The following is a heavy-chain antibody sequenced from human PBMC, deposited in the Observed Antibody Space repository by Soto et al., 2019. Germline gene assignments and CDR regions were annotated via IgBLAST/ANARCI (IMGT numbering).Heavy chain of an antibody. CDR3: ARGINYYDSSGDSWFGP. Sequence: SETLSLTCTVSGGSINRGDYPRTWIRQPPGKGLEWIGYIYHTGTTYYNMSLKSRVTISVDRSKNQFSLKLSSVTAADTAVYYCARGINYYDSSGDSWFGPWGQGTLVT. CDR1: GGSINRGDYP. V-gene: IGHV4-30-2*01. D-gene: IGHD3-22*01. CDR2: IYHTGTT. J-gene: IGHJ5*02.